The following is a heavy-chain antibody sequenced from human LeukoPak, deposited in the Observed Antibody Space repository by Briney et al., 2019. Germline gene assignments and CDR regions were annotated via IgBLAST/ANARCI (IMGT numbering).Heavy chain of an antibody. D-gene: IGHD6-19*01. V-gene: IGHV4-39*01. CDR3: ARHLYLSGWSYFDY. CDR1: GGSISSSSYY. J-gene: IGHJ4*02. Sequence: SETLSLTCTVSGGSISSSSYYWGWIRQPPGKGLEWIGSIYYSGSTYYNPSLKSRVTISADTSKNQFSLKLSSVTAADTAVYYCARHLYLSGWSYFDYWGQGTLVTVSS. CDR2: IYYSGST.